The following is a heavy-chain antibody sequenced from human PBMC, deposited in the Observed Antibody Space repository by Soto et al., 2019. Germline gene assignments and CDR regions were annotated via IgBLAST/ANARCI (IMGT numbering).Heavy chain of an antibody. CDR1: GYTFINYY. CDR3: AREKWLVSRNDPFDI. D-gene: IGHD6-19*01. CDR2: INPNGGST. V-gene: IGHV1-46*01. Sequence: QVQLVQSGAEVKKPGASVKVSCKASGYTFINYYMHWVRQAPGQGLEWMGIINPNGGSTTYAQKFQGRVTLTRDTSTNTVNMELRSLRSEDTAVYYCAREKWLVSRNDPFDIWCQGTMVTVSS. J-gene: IGHJ3*02.